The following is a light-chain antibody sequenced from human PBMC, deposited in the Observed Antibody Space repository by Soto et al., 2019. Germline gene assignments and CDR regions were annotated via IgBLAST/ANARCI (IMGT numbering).Light chain of an antibody. CDR2: DAS. J-gene: IGKJ3*01. CDR1: QSVSRY. Sequence: EIVLTQSPSTLSLSPWERSTLSCRASQSVSRYLAWYQQKRGQAPRLLIDDASSRATGIPARFSGSGSGTAFTLTISSLEPEDFAVYYCQQRSNWQFSFGPGTKVDIK. V-gene: IGKV3-11*01. CDR3: QQRSNWQFS.